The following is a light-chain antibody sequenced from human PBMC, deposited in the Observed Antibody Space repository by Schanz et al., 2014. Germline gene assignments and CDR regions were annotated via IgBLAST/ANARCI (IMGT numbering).Light chain of an antibody. CDR2: EVN. Sequence: QSALTQPPSASGSPGQSVTISCTGSSSDIGGYNSVSWYQQFPGKAPKLMIYEVNKRPSGVPDRFSGSKSGNTASLTVSGXXAEDEADYYCSSYAGSNNLVFGGGTKLTVL. J-gene: IGLJ3*02. CDR1: SSDIGGYNS. CDR3: SSYAGSNNLV. V-gene: IGLV2-8*01.